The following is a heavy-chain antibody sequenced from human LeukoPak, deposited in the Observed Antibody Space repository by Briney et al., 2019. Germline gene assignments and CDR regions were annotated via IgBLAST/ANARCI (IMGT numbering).Heavy chain of an antibody. CDR3: ARGGTVVRGVPDY. Sequence: ASVKVSCKTSGYTFTSYYIHWVRQAPGQGLEWVGLVNPNSGSTSYSQKFQGRVTMTRDTSTSTVYMELSNLTSEDTAIYYCARGGTVVRGVPDYWGQGTLVPVSS. V-gene: IGHV1-46*01. D-gene: IGHD3-10*01. J-gene: IGHJ4*02. CDR1: GYTFTSYY. CDR2: VNPNSGST.